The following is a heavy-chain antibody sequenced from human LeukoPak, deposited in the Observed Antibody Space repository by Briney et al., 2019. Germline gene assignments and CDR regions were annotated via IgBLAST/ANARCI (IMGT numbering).Heavy chain of an antibody. Sequence: GGSLRLSCAASGFTFSSYVMSWVRQAPGKGLEWVSAISGSGGSTYYADSVKGRFTISRDNSKNTLYLQMNSLRGEDTAVYYCAKDHEYYDFWSHYRLDYWGQGTLVTVSS. D-gene: IGHD3-3*01. V-gene: IGHV3-23*01. CDR1: GFTFSSYV. CDR2: ISGSGGST. J-gene: IGHJ4*02. CDR3: AKDHEYYDFWSHYRLDY.